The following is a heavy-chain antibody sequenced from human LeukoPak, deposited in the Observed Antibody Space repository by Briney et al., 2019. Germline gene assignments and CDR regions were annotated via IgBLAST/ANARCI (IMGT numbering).Heavy chain of an antibody. Sequence: ASVKVSCKASGYTFTSYGISWVRQAPGQGLEWMGWINPNSGGTNYAQKFQGRVTMTRDTSISTAYMELSRLRSDDTAVYYCARVYRGHIDYWGQGTLVTVSS. D-gene: IGHD5-12*01. CDR2: INPNSGGT. CDR1: GYTFTSYG. J-gene: IGHJ4*02. V-gene: IGHV1-2*02. CDR3: ARVYRGHIDY.